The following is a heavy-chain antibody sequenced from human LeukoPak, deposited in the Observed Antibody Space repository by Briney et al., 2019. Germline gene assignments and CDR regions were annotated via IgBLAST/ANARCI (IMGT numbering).Heavy chain of an antibody. CDR2: LNINGRRT. J-gene: IGHJ3*02. V-gene: IGHV3-74*01. CDR1: GFTFSSYW. D-gene: IGHD2-15*01. CDR3: ARESYCSGGSCYSGRAFDI. Sequence: GGSLRLSCAASGFTFSSYWMHWVRHAPGRGRVWVSGLNINGRRTSYADSVKGRFTIARDNAKNMLYLQMNSLRAEDTAVYYCARESYCSGGSCYSGRAFDIWGQGTMVTVSS.